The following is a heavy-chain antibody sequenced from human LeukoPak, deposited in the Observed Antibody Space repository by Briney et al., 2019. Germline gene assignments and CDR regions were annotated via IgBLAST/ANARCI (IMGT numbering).Heavy chain of an antibody. CDR2: ISGSGGST. CDR3: ARGGHYSIAAAADY. J-gene: IGHJ4*02. CDR1: EFTFSSYG. V-gene: IGHV3-23*01. D-gene: IGHD6-13*01. Sequence: GGCLRLSCAASEFTFSSYGMSWVRQAPGKGLEWVSSISGSGGSTQYADSVQGRFAISRDNSKNTLYLQMNSLRVEDTAVYFCARGGHYSIAAAADYWGQGTLVTVSS.